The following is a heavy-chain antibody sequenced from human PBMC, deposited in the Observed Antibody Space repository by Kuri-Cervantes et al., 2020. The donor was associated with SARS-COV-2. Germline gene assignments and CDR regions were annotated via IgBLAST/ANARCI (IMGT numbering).Heavy chain of an antibody. J-gene: IGHJ4*02. D-gene: IGHD2-2*01. CDR2: IKQDGSEK. CDR1: GFTFSSYW. Sequence: GESLKISCAASGFTFSSYWMSWVRQAPGKGLEWVANIKQDGSEKYYVDSVKGRFTISRDNAKNSLYLQMNSLRAEDMALYYCARAYCSSTSCFKYFDYWGQGTLVTV. V-gene: IGHV3-7*03. CDR3: ARAYCSSTSCFKYFDY.